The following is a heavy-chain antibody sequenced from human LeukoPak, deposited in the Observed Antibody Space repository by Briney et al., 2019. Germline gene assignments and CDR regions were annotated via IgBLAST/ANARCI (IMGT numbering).Heavy chain of an antibody. CDR2: ISTSGGGT. D-gene: IGHD3-22*01. V-gene: IGHV3-23*01. Sequence: GGSLGLSCAASGFTVSSNYMSWVRQAPGKGLEWVSAISTSGGGTYFTDSVKGRFTISRDNSKNTLYLQMNSLRADDTAVYYCAKPAGSHYYDSSGYYFDYWGQGTLVTVSS. CDR1: GFTVSSNY. CDR3: AKPAGSHYYDSSGYYFDY. J-gene: IGHJ4*02.